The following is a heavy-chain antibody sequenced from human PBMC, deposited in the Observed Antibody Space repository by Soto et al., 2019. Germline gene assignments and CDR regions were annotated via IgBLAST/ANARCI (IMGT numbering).Heavy chain of an antibody. CDR1: GFTFSSYS. CDR2: ISSNGSNK. J-gene: IGHJ3*02. CDR3: ASKITMIVVVTHDAFDI. D-gene: IGHD3-22*01. V-gene: IGHV3-48*01. Sequence: GGSLRLSCAASGFTFSSYSMNWVRQAPGKGLEWVAYISSNGSNKYYADSVKGRFTISRDNSKNTLYLQMNSLRAEDTAVYYCASKITMIVVVTHDAFDIWGQGTMVTVSS.